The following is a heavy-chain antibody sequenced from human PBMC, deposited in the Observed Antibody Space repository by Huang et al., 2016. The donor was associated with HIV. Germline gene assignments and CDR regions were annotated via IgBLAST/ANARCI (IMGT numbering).Heavy chain of an antibody. V-gene: IGHV4-61*08. J-gene: IGHJ4*02. Sequence: QVHLQESGPGLVKPSETLSLTCTVSGGSVSSGDYYWSWVRQPPGKGREWIAYAYYDGSTNYNPSLESRLSMSVDTSRNQFSLKLRSVTAADTAVYYCSRINYAKTTYYLDFDFWGQGTLVTVSS. CDR2: AYYDGST. CDR1: GGSVSSGDYY. D-gene: IGHD3-22*01. CDR3: SRINYAKTTYYLDFDF.